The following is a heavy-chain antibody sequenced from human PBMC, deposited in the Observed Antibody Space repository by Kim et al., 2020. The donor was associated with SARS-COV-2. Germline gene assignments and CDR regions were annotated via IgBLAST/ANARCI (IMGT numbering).Heavy chain of an antibody. J-gene: IGHJ4*02. V-gene: IGHV3-7*01. CDR3: ARDPPRGKFEF. CDR1: GFSLSKYW. D-gene: IGHD1-26*01. CDR2: INHDGTEK. Sequence: GGSLRLSCAASGFSLSKYWMSWVRQAPGKGLEWVGNINHDGTEKFYAESMKGRFTISSDITKNSVYLQINNLRVEDTATYYCARDPPRGKFEFCGRGTLV.